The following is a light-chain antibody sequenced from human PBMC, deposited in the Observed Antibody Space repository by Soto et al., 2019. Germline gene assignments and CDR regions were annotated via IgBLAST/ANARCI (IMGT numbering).Light chain of an antibody. J-gene: IGLJ2*01. CDR1: GSNIGKND. CDR3: GTWDTRLSVVV. CDR2: DTN. Sequence: QSVLTQPPSVSSAPGQTVTISCSGSGSNIGKNDVSWYLQLPGAATKLLIYDTNKRPSGIPNRFSGSKSGTSATLGITGLQTGDDADYFCGTWDTRLSVVVFGGGTKLTV. V-gene: IGLV1-51*01.